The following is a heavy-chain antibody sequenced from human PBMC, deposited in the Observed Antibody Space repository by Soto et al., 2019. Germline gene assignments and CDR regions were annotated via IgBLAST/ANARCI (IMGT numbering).Heavy chain of an antibody. CDR1: GVSISSGNW. V-gene: IGHV4-4*02. Sequence: SETLSLTCAVSGVSISSGNWWTWVRQSPQRGLEYIGEIFHDGTANYYPSFERRVAISVDTSKNQFSLKLTSVTAADTAIYFCARLVYDTRLNYTYFDFWGQGTLVTVSS. CDR3: ARLVYDTRLNYTYFDF. J-gene: IGHJ4*02. D-gene: IGHD3-3*01. CDR2: IFHDGTA.